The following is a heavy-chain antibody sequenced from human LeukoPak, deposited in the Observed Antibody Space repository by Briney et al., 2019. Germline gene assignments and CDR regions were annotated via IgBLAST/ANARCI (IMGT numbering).Heavy chain of an antibody. J-gene: IGHJ4*02. D-gene: IGHD4/OR15-4a*01. CDR1: GYTFTDYY. CDR3: ARDHDYGPDY. Sequence: GASVKVSCKASGYTFTDYYIHWVRQAPGQGLEWMGWINANSGGTKYAQKFQGRVTMTRDTSINTAYMELSSLTSDDTAMYYCARDHDYGPDYWGQGTLVTVSA. CDR2: INANSGGT. V-gene: IGHV1-2*02.